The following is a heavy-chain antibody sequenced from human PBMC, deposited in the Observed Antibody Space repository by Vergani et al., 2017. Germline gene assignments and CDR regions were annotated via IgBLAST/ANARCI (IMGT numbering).Heavy chain of an antibody. D-gene: IGHD1-1*01. V-gene: IGHV4-4*07. J-gene: IGHJ4*02. CDR1: GGSISSYY. Sequence: QVQLQESGPGLVKPSETLSLTCTVSGGSISSYYWSWIRQPAGKGLVWFGRIYTSGSTNSTPSLKSRVTMSVATSKNQFSLNLSSVTAADTAVYYCARENDGAIGPDIDYWGEGSLVTVSS. CDR2: IYTSGST. CDR3: ARENDGAIGPDIDY.